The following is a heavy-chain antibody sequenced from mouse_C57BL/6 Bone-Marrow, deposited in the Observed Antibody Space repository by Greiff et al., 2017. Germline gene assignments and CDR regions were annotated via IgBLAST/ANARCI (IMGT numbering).Heavy chain of an antibody. Sequence: VQRVESGAELARPGASVKLSCKASGYTFTSYGISWVKQRTGQGLEWIGEIYPRSGNTYYNEKFKGKATLTADKSSSTAYMELRSLTSEDSAVYFCARGGGGIFDYWGQGTTLTVSS. CDR2: IYPRSGNT. V-gene: IGHV1-81*01. J-gene: IGHJ2*01. CDR3: ARGGGGIFDY. D-gene: IGHD1-1*02. CDR1: GYTFTSYG.